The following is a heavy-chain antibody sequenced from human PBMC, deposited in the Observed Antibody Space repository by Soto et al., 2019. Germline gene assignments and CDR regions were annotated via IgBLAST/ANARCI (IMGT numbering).Heavy chain of an antibody. CDR1: GYTLTSYY. J-gene: IGHJ4*02. V-gene: IGHV1-46*03. CDR2: INPNGGST. CDR3: ARGLASGDY. D-gene: IGHD6-6*01. Sequence: QLVQSGAEVKEPGASVKVSCKASGYTLTSYYIHWIRQAPGQGLEWMGIINPNGGSTNYAQSFHGRVTITRDTSTSTVYMDLSSLRSEDTAVYYCARGLASGDYWGQGTLVTVSS.